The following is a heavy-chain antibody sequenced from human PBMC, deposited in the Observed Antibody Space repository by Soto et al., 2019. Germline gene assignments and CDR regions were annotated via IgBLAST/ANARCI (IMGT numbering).Heavy chain of an antibody. CDR3: ARDYDFWSGYYNNGMDV. CDR2: MNPNSGNT. V-gene: IGHV1-8*01. D-gene: IGHD3-3*01. J-gene: IGHJ6*02. Sequence: ASVKVSCKASGYTFTSYDINWVRQATGQGLEWMGWMNPNSGNTGYAQKLQGRVTMTTDTSTSTAYMELRSLRSDDTAVYYCARDYDFWSGYYNNGMDVWGQGTTVTVSS. CDR1: GYTFTSYD.